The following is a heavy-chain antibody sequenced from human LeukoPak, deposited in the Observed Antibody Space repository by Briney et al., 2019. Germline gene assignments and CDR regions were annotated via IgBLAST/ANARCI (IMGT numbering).Heavy chain of an antibody. CDR3: ARVGQWLVENDWFDP. V-gene: IGHV1-2*02. CDR2: INPNSGDT. D-gene: IGHD6-19*01. CDR1: EYNFTAYN. J-gene: IGHJ5*02. Sequence: ASVTVSCKSSEYNFTAYNVHWVRQPPGPGLEWMGWINPNSGDTNFSQNVQGRVTMTRDTSISTVYMELSRLRSDDTAVYYCARVGQWLVENDWFDPWGQGTLVTVSS.